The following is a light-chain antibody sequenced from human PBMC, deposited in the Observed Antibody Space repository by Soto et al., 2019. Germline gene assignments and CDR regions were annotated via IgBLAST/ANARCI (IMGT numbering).Light chain of an antibody. Sequence: EIVLTQSPATLSLSPGERATLSCRASQSVSSYLAWYQQKPGQAPRLLIYDASNRATGITASFSGSGSGTDFTLTISSLEPEDFAVYYCQQRSNWPITFGQGTRLEIK. CDR3: QQRSNWPIT. CDR1: QSVSSY. V-gene: IGKV3-11*01. J-gene: IGKJ5*01. CDR2: DAS.